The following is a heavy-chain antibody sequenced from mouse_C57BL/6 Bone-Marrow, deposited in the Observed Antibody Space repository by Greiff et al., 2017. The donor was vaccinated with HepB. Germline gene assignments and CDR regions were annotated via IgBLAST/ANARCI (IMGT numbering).Heavy chain of an antibody. V-gene: IGHV14-4*01. Sequence: VQLQQSGAELVRPGASVKLSCTASGFNIKDDYMHWVKQRPEQGLEWIGWIDPENGDTEYASKFQGKATITADTSSNTAYLQLSSLTSEDTAVYYCTTKGTTVVGGGYFDVWGTGTTVTVSS. CDR1: GFNIKDDY. CDR2: IDPENGDT. D-gene: IGHD1-1*01. CDR3: TTKGTTVVGGGYFDV. J-gene: IGHJ1*03.